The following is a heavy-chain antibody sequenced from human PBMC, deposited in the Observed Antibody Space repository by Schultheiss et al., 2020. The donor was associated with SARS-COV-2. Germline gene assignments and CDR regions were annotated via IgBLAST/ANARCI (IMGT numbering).Heavy chain of an antibody. D-gene: IGHD5-12*01. J-gene: IGHJ6*02. V-gene: IGHV3-13*05. Sequence: GGSLRLSCAASGFTFSSYDMHWVRQATGKGLDWVSAIGTAGDPYYPGSVKGRFTISRDNSKNTLYLQMNSLRAEDTAVYYCARDIVATSNRHPHYYYYGMDVWGQGTTVTVSS. CDR3: ARDIVATSNRHPHYYYYGMDV. CDR1: GFTFSSYD. CDR2: IGTAGDP.